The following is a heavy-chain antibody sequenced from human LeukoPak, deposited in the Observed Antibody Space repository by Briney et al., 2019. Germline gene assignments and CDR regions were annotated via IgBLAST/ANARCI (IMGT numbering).Heavy chain of an antibody. CDR3: AKPVVAAAGPLDY. V-gene: IGHV3-11*01. J-gene: IGHJ4*02. Sequence: GGSLRLSCAASGFTFRDFYMSWIRQAPGKGLEWVAYISSSGSDIYYADSVRGRFTLSRDNAKKSLYLQLNSLRAEDTAVYYCAKPVVAAAGPLDYWGQGSLVTVSS. CDR2: ISSSGSDI. D-gene: IGHD6-13*01. CDR1: GFTFRDFY.